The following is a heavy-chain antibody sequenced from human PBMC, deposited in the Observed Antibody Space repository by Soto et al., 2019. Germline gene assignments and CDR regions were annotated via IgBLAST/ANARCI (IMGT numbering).Heavy chain of an antibody. J-gene: IGHJ6*02. CDR2: IYWDDDK. CDR3: AHDYVAYYGMDV. CDR1: GFSLSTSGVG. D-gene: IGHD4-17*01. V-gene: IGHV2-5*02. Sequence: QITLKESGPTVVKPTQTLTLTCTFSGFSLSTSGVGVGWIRQPPGKALEWLALIYWDDDKRYSPSLKRRLTITKDTSKNQVVLTLTNLDPVDTATYYCAHDYVAYYGMDVWGQGTTVTVSS.